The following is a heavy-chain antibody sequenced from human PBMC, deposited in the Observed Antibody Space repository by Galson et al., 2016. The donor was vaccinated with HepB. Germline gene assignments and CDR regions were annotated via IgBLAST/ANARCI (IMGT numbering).Heavy chain of an antibody. CDR2: FDPEYGET. D-gene: IGHD2-15*01. CDR3: ASTDIVVVVAALYFDY. V-gene: IGHV1-24*01. CDR1: GYTLTELS. Sequence: SVKVSCKVSGYTLTELSMHWVRQAPGKGLEWMGGFDPEYGETIYAQKFQGRVTMTEDTSTDTAYMELSSLRSEDTAVYYCASTDIVVVVAALYFDYWGQGTLVTVSS. J-gene: IGHJ4*02.